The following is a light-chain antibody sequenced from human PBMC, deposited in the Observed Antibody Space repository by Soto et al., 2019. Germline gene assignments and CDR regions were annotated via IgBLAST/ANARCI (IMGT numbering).Light chain of an antibody. CDR2: DVT. J-gene: IGLJ3*02. V-gene: IGLV2-11*01. CDR1: TSDVGGYNH. CDR3: CSYAGSYSVV. Sequence: QSALTQPPSVSGSPGQSVTISCTGTTSDVGGYNHVSWYQQHPGKAPKLMIYDVTKWPSGVPDRFSGSKSGNTASLTISGLRAEDEADYYCCSYAGSYSVVFGGGTKLTVL.